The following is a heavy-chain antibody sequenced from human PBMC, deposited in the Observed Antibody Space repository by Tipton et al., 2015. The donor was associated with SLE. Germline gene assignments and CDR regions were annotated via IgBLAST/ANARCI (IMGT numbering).Heavy chain of an antibody. CDR3: ARDSGDAENWFDP. CDR1: GFTFSSYS. J-gene: IGHJ5*02. CDR2: ISSSSSYI. V-gene: IGHV3-21*01. Sequence: QLVQSGGGLVKPGGSLRLSCAASGFTFSSYSMNWVRQAPGKGLEWVSSISSSSSYIYYADSVKGRFTISRDNAKNSLYLQMNSLRAEDTAVYYCARDSGDAENWFDPWGQGTLVTVSS. D-gene: IGHD4-17*01.